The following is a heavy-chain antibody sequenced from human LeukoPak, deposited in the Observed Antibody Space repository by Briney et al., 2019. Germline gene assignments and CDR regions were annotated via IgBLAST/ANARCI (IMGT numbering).Heavy chain of an antibody. V-gene: IGHV4-38-2*02. Sequence: SSETLSLTCTVSGYSISSGYLWGWIRQPPGKGLEWIGSIDGSGSSYYNPSLKSRVTISVDTSKNQFSLKLSSVTAADTAVYYCARVINWFDPWGQGTLVTVSS. CDR1: GYSISSGYL. J-gene: IGHJ5*02. CDR2: IDGSGSS. CDR3: ARVINWFDP.